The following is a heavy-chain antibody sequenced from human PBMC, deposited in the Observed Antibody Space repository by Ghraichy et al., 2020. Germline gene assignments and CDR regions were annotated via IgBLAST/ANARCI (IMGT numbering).Heavy chain of an antibody. V-gene: IGHV3-21*01. CDR3: ARDNLGGMIVVGTNYYGMDV. CDR2: ISSSSSYI. CDR1: GFTFSSYS. J-gene: IGHJ6*02. D-gene: IGHD3-22*01. Sequence: GGSLRLSCAASGFTFSSYSMNWVRQAPGKGLEWVSSISSSSSYIYYADSVKGRFTISRDNAKNSLYLQINSLRAEDTAVYYCARDNLGGMIVVGTNYYGMDVWGQGTTVTVSS.